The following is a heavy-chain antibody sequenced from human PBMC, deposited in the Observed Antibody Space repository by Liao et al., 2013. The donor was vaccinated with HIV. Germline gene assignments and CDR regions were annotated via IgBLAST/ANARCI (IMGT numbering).Heavy chain of an antibody. D-gene: IGHD4-23*01. CDR3: ARTPTPILNNWYFDL. Sequence: QVQLQESGPGLVKPSQTLSLSCTVSGGSVSSGSYYWSWIRQPAGKGLEWIGRIYAGGSTHYNPSLKSRVTISVDTSKNQFSLRLSSVTAADTAFYYCARTPTPILNNWYFDLWGRGTLVTVSS. CDR1: GGSVSSGSYY. CDR2: IYAGGST. V-gene: IGHV4-61*02. J-gene: IGHJ2*01.